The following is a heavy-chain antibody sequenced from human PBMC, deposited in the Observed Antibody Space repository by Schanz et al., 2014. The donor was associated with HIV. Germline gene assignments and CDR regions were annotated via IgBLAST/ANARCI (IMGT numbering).Heavy chain of an antibody. Sequence: QVQLVESGGGVVQPGRSLRLSCAGSGFSFDTFGMHWVRQAPGKGLEWVAVISYDGTKKHYADSVKGRFTISRDNSKNSLSLLIKSLRADDAAVYYCAKDRNYYESKYRGKGNYYYYYGMDVWGQGTTVTVSS. CDR3: AKDRNYYESKYRGKGNYYYYYGMDV. V-gene: IGHV3-30*18. J-gene: IGHJ6*02. CDR1: GFSFDTFG. D-gene: IGHD3-22*01. CDR2: ISYDGTKK.